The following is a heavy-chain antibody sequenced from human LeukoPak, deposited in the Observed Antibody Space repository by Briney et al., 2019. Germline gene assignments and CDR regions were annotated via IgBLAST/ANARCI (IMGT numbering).Heavy chain of an antibody. Sequence: SETLSLTCTVSGGSISSGSYYWSWDRQPAGRGREWVGRIYTSAITNYNPSLKCRVTISLHSSKTQFSLKLSSVTAADTAVYYCARAVTGIAVAGTHAFDIWGQGTMVTVSS. CDR3: ARAVTGIAVAGTHAFDI. V-gene: IGHV4-61*02. CDR1: GGSISSGSYY. J-gene: IGHJ3*02. CDR2: IYTSAIT. D-gene: IGHD6-19*01.